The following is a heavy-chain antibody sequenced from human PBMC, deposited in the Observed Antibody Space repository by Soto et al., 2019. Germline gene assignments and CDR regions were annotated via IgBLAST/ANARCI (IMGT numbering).Heavy chain of an antibody. Sequence: VGSLRLSCAASGFTFSSYEMNWVRQAPGKGLEWVSYISSSGSTIYYADSVKGRFTISRDNAKNPLYLQMNSLRAEDTAVYYCARDHKGGYYYYGMDVWGQGTTVTVSS. V-gene: IGHV3-48*03. CDR1: GFTFSSYE. CDR2: ISSSGSTI. CDR3: ARDHKGGYYYYGMDV. J-gene: IGHJ6*02.